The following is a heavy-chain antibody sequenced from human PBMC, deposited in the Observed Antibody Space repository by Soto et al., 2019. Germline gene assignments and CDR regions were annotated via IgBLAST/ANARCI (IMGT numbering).Heavy chain of an antibody. D-gene: IGHD6-19*01. CDR2: ISGSGGST. Sequence: EVQLLESGGGLVQPGGSLRLSCAASGFTAMSCVRQAPGKGLEWVSVISGSGGSTYYADSVKGRFTISRDNSKNTLYLQMNSLRAEDTAVYYCAKLSSGWFGPFDYWGQGTLVTVSS. CDR1: GFTA. J-gene: IGHJ4*02. V-gene: IGHV3-23*01. CDR3: AKLSSGWFGPFDY.